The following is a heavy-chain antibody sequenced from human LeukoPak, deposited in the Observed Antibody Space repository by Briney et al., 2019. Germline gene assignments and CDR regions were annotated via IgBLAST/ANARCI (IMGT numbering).Heavy chain of an antibody. Sequence: SVKVSCKASGYAFSSFGIGWVRQAPGQGLEWMGGIIPIFGTANYAQKLQGRVTITADESTSTAYMELSSLRSEDTAVYYCARDLAVASSDAFDIWGQGTMVTVSS. D-gene: IGHD6-19*01. CDR1: GYAFSSFG. V-gene: IGHV1-69*13. J-gene: IGHJ3*02. CDR2: IIPIFGTA. CDR3: ARDLAVASSDAFDI.